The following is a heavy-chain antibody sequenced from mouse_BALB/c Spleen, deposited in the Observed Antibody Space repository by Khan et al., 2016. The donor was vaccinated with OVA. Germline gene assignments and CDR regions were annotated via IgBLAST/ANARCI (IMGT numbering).Heavy chain of an antibody. D-gene: IGHD3-1*01. V-gene: IGHV1-4*01. J-gene: IGHJ3*01. CDR2: INPSNDYT. CDR1: GYTFTTYT. Sequence: QIQLVQSGAELARPGASVKMSCKTSGYTFTTYTLHWVKQRPGRSLEWIGYINPSNDYTNYNQKFKDKSTLTADKSSSTVYMQLCSLTYEDSAVYSCTESGPLGLRGGFTYWGQGTLVTVSA. CDR3: TESGPLGLRGGFTY.